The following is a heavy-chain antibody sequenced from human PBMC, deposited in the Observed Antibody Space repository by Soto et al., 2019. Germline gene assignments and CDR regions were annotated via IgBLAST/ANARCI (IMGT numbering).Heavy chain of an antibody. CDR2: IWFDGTNQ. CDR1: GVTFSSHG. CDR3: VRDRLTGHDAFDI. Sequence: GGALRLSCAASGVTFSSHGMHWVRQAPGKGLQWVAVIWFDGTNQYYEDSVKGRFTISRDNSRNILYLQMNTLRLEDTAVYYCVRDRLTGHDAFDIWGQGAMVTV. D-gene: IGHD4-4*01. J-gene: IGHJ3*02. V-gene: IGHV3-33*01.